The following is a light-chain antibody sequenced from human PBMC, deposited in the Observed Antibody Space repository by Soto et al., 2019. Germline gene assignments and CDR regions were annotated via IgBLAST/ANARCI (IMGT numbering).Light chain of an antibody. V-gene: IGKV3-20*01. CDR1: QSVSSSY. CDR3: QKYGSPPLT. CDR2: GAS. Sequence: EIVLTQSPGTLSLSPGERATLSCRASQSVSSSYLAWYQQKPGQAPRLLIYGASSRATGIPDRFSGSGSGKDFTLTISRREPEVLAVYYCQKYGSPPLTFGGGTKVEIK. J-gene: IGKJ4*01.